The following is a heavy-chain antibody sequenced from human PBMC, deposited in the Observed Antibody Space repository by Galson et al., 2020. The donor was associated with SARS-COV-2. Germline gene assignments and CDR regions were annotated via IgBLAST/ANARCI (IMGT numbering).Heavy chain of an antibody. CDR3: TKARDSGGSTDY. Sequence: GGPLRLSCAASGFIVSSNHMNWVRQAPGKGLEWVSVIHAGGRTIYADSIKGRFTISRDNSKNTLYLQMNSLRAEDTAVYYCTKARDSGGSTDYWGRGTLVTVSS. D-gene: IGHD6-19*01. J-gene: IGHJ4*02. CDR2: IHAGGRT. CDR1: GFIVSSNH. V-gene: IGHV3-53*01.